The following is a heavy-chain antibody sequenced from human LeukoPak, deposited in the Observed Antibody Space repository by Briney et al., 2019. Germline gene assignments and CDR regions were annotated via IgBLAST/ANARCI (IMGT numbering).Heavy chain of an antibody. CDR3: AREKNTGSFDY. CDR1: GFTFSSYD. D-gene: IGHD1-26*01. CDR2: IGTAGDP. Sequence: GGSLRLSCAASGFTFSSYDMHWVRQATGKGLEWVSAIGTAGDPYYSDSVKGRFTISRENAEKSLYLQMNSLRAGDTGVYYCAREKNTGSFDYWGQGTLVTVPS. V-gene: IGHV3-13*05. J-gene: IGHJ4*02.